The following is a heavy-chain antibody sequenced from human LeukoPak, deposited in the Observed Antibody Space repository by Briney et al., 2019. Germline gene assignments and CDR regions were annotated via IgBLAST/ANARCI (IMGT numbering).Heavy chain of an antibody. CDR2: ISSNGIDK. CDR3: AKDKGREGDY. V-gene: IGHV3-30*18. Sequence: PGGSLRLSCAASGFTFSSYGMHWVRQAPGKGLEWVAVISSNGIDKYYADSVKGRFTISRDNSKNTLYLQMSSLRAEDTAVYYCAKDKGREGDYWGQGNLVTVSS. CDR1: GFTFSSYG. J-gene: IGHJ4*02.